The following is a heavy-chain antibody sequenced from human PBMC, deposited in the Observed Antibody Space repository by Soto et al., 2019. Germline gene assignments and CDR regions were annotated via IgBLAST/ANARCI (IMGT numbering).Heavy chain of an antibody. V-gene: IGHV3-23*01. CDR1: GFTFSNYG. CDR2: ISPSGDGP. J-gene: IGHJ5*02. D-gene: IGHD3-16*01. Sequence: GGSLRLSCAASGFTFSNYGMSWVRQAPGRGLEWVSSISPSGDGPYYADSVRGRFGISRDTSHSTLYLHMNSLRAEDAAVYYCARDISSPITGGSHGWFDPWGQGTLVTVSS. CDR3: ARDISSPITGGSHGWFDP.